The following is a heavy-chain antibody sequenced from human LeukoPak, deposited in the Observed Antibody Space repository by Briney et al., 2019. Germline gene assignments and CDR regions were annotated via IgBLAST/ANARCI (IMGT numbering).Heavy chain of an antibody. CDR2: ISGSGGST. CDR3: AKDPAYSSSWYDPFGY. J-gene: IGHJ4*02. CDR1: GFTFSSYA. V-gene: IGHV3-23*01. D-gene: IGHD6-13*01. Sequence: GGSLRLSCAASGFTFSSYAMSWVRQAPGKGLEWVSAISGSGGSTYYADSVKGRFTISRDNSKNTLYLQMNSLRAEDTAVYYCAKDPAYSSSWYDPFGYWGQGTLVTVSS.